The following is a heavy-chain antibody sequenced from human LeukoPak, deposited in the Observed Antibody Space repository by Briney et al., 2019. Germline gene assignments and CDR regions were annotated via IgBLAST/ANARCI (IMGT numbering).Heavy chain of an antibody. CDR2: IYPGDSDT. J-gene: IGHJ5*01. CDR3: ARRACSSTSCYWFDS. D-gene: IGHD2-2*01. Sequence: GESLKISCKGSGYSFTTYWIGWVLQMPGKGLEWMGIIYPGDSDTRYSPSFQGQVTISVDKSISTAYLQWSSLKASDTAMYYCARRACSSTSCYWFDSWGQGTLVTVSS. V-gene: IGHV5-51*01. CDR1: GYSFTTYW.